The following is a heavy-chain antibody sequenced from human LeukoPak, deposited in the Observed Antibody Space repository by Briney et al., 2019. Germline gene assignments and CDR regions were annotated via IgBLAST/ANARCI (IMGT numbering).Heavy chain of an antibody. D-gene: IGHD6-6*01. CDR2: IDHSGRT. CDR3: ARGEYSNSRSFDY. CDR1: GGSISSRNW. V-gene: IGHV4-4*02. J-gene: IGHJ4*02. Sequence: KPSGTLSLTCAVSGGSISSRNWWSWVRQPPGKGLEWIGEIDHSGRTNYNPSLKSRVTISVDKSKNQFSLKLTSVTAADTAVYYCARGEYSNSRSFDYWGRGTLVTVSS.